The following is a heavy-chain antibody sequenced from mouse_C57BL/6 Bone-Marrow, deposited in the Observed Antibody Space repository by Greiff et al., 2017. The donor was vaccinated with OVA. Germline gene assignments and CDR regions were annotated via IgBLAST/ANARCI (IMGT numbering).Heavy chain of an antibody. CDR3: TGLTTVVAIDY. J-gene: IGHJ2*01. V-gene: IGHV1-15*01. D-gene: IGHD1-1*01. Sequence: VKLMESGAELVRPGASVTLSCKASGYTFTDYEMHWVKQTPVHGLEWIGAIDPETGGTAYNQKFKGKAILTADKSSSTAYMELRSLTSEDSAVYYCTGLTTVVAIDYWGQGTTLTVSS. CDR2: IDPETGGT. CDR1: GYTFTDYE.